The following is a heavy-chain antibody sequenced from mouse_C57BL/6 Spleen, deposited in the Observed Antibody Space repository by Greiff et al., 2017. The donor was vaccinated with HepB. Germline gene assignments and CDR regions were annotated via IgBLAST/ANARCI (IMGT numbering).Heavy chain of an antibody. CDR2: ISPNNGGT. V-gene: IGHV1-18*01. D-gene: IGHD2-4*01. CDR3: ARWGLRAY. Sequence: VQLQQSGPELVKPGASVKIPCKASGYTFTDYNMDWVKQSHGKSLEWIGDISPNNGGTIYNQKFKGKATLTVDKSSSTAYMELRSLTSEDTAVYYCARWGLRAYWGQGTLVTVSA. J-gene: IGHJ3*01. CDR1: GYTFTDYN.